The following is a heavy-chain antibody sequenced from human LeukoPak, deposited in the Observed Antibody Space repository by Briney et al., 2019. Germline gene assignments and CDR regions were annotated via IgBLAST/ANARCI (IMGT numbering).Heavy chain of an antibody. CDR1: GYTFTSYD. Sequence: ASVTVSCKASGYTFTSYDINWLRQAAGQGLEWMGWINPNNGNTGYAQNFQGRVTMTRNTSISTAYMELSSLRSDDTAVYYCVRERAHFHNSGPFDPWGQGTLVTVSS. D-gene: IGHD5-12*01. CDR2: INPNNGNT. J-gene: IGHJ5*02. CDR3: VRERAHFHNSGPFDP. V-gene: IGHV1-8*01.